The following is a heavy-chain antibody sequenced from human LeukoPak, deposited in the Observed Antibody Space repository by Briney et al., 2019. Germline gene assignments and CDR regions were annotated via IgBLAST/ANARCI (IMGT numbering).Heavy chain of an antibody. CDR2: ISSSGSTI. D-gene: IGHD1-14*01. Sequence: GGSLRLSCAASGFTFSSYEMNWVRQAPGKGLEWVSYISSSGSTIYYADSVKGRFTISRDNSKNTLYLQMNSLRAEDTAVYYCARREVYFDYWGQGTLVTVSS. CDR3: ARREVYFDY. CDR1: GFTFSSYE. J-gene: IGHJ4*02. V-gene: IGHV3-48*03.